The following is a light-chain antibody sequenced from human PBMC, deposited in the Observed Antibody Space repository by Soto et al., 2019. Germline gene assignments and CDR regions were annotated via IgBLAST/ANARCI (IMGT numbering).Light chain of an antibody. J-gene: IGLJ2*01. CDR1: SSDVGGYNY. CDR2: DVS. CDR3: SSYTSSITLV. V-gene: IGLV2-14*03. Sequence: QSALTQPASVSGSPGQSITISCTGTSSDVGGYNYVSWYQQHPGKAPKLMIYDVSNRPSGVSNRFSGSKSGNTASLSISRLQAEDEADYYCSSYTSSITLVFGGGTKVTVL.